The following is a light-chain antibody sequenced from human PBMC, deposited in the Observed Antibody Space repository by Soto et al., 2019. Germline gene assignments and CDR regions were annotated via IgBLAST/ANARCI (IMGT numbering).Light chain of an antibody. CDR1: DSNIGAGYD. J-gene: IGLJ3*02. V-gene: IGLV1-40*01. CDR2: SNY. CDR3: QSYDTSLGDWV. Sequence: QSVLTQPPSVSGAPGQTVTISCSGSDSNIGAGYDLHWYQQVPGTAPKLLIHSNYLRASGVPDRFSASKSVTSASLAIIGLQADDEADYYCQSYDTSLGDWVFGGGTKLTVL.